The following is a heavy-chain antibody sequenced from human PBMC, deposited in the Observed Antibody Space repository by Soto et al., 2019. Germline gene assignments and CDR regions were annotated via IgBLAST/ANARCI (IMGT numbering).Heavy chain of an antibody. V-gene: IGHV1-2*02. CDR3: AGDSSGWYAYYYYGMDA. CDR2: INPNSGGT. D-gene: IGHD6-19*01. Sequence: ASVKVSCKASGDTFTGYYIHWVRQAPGQGLEWMGGINPNSGGTNYAQKFQGRVTITRDTSISTAYMELSRLRSDDKAVYYCAGDSSGWYAYYYYGMDAWGQGTPVTVSS. CDR1: GDTFTGYY. J-gene: IGHJ6*02.